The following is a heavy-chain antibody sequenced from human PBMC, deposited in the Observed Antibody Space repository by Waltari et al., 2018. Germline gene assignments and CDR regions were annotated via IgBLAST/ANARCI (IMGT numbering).Heavy chain of an antibody. V-gene: IGHV1-69*04. CDR2: IIPILGLA. J-gene: IGHJ4*02. D-gene: IGHD1-26*01. CDR1: GGTFSSYA. Sequence: QVQLVQSGAEVKKPGSSVKVSCKASGGTFSSYAISWVRQAPGQGLEWMGRIIPILGLANYAQKFQGRVTITADESTSTAYMELSSLRSEDTAVYYWARGWGSGSSGARYFDYWGQGTLVTVSS. CDR3: ARGWGSGSSGARYFDY.